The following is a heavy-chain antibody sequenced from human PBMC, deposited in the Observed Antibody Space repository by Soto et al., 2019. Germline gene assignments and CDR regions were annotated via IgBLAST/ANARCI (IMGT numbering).Heavy chain of an antibody. Sequence: SETLSLTCTVSGGSISSYYWSWIRQPPGKGLEWIGYIYYSGSTNYNPSLKSRVTISVDTSKNQFSLKLSSVTAADTAVYYCARHLGIPLGFDYWGQGTLVTVSS. CDR1: GGSISSYY. CDR2: IYYSGST. J-gene: IGHJ4*02. D-gene: IGHD3-16*01. CDR3: ARHLGIPLGFDY. V-gene: IGHV4-59*08.